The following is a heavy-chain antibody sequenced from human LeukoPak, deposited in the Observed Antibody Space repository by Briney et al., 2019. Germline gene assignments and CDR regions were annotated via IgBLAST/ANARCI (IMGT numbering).Heavy chain of an antibody. CDR1: GFSINDYA. J-gene: IGHJ6*02. D-gene: IGHD1-7*01. Sequence: PGGSLRLSCAAAGFSINDYAMHWARQPPGEGLGWVSGINWNGGSIGYEDSVKGRFTISRDNAKNSLYLQMKSLRTEDTALYYCAKDRLELRDYFYGMDVWGQGTTVTVSS. V-gene: IGHV3-9*01. CDR3: AKDRLELRDYFYGMDV. CDR2: INWNGGSI.